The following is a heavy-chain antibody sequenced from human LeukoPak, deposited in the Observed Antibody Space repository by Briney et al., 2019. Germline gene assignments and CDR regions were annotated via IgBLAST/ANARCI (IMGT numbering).Heavy chain of an antibody. CDR2: INTGGGSA. J-gene: IGHJ4*02. D-gene: IGHD2-2*02. CDR1: GFTFGSYW. Sequence: GGSLRLSCAASGFTFGSYWMHWVRQAPGKGLVWVSRINTGGGSATYADSVKGRFTISRDNAKNTLYLQMNSLRAEDTAVYYCGRGFSIVPAGIPDYWGLGTLVTVSS. V-gene: IGHV3-74*01. CDR3: GRGFSIVPAGIPDY.